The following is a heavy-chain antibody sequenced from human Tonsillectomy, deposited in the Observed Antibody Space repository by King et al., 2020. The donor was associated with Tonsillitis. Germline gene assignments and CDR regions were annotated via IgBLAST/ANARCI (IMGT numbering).Heavy chain of an antibody. V-gene: IGHV1-18*01. D-gene: IGHD2-8*02. J-gene: IGHJ4*02. CDR1: GYMFTNFG. Sequence: QLVQSGAEVKKPGASVKVSCKASGYMFTNFGITWVRQAPGQGLEWMGWISTYNGNTNFAQNLHGRVTMTTDTSTTTAYMELRILRSDDTAVYYCARDARAGGFDHWGQGTLVTVSS. CDR3: ARDARAGGFDH. CDR2: ISTYNGNT.